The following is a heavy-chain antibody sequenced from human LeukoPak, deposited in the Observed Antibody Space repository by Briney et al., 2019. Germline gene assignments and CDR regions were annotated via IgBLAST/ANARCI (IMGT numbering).Heavy chain of an antibody. Sequence: PSQTLSLTCTVSGGSIRSGSYYWSWIRQPAGKGLEWIGRIHTSGITNYNPSLQSRVTISVDTSKNQFSLKLSSVTAADTAVYYCARERQLDAFDIWGQGTMVTVSS. CDR1: GGSIRSGSYY. CDR2: IHTSGIT. D-gene: IGHD6-6*01. J-gene: IGHJ3*02. V-gene: IGHV4-61*02. CDR3: ARERQLDAFDI.